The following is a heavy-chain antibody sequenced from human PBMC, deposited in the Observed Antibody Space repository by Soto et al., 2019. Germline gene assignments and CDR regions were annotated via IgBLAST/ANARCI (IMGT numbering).Heavy chain of an antibody. Sequence: SQTLSLTCAISGDSFSSTSSSWSWIRQSPSRGLEWLGRTYYRSNWYTDYAVSVKSRITISPDTSKNQFSLQLNSVTPEDWAVYYCARGWYYGGGFWGKGTLVTV. CDR1: GDSFSSTSSS. V-gene: IGHV6-1*01. CDR2: TYYRSNWYT. J-gene: IGHJ4*02. CDR3: ARGWYYGGGF. D-gene: IGHD3-16*01.